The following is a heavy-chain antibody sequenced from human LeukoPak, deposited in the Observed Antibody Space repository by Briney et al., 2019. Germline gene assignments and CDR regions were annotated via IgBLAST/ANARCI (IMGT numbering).Heavy chain of an antibody. CDR1: GGSTSSHY. D-gene: IGHD1-1*01. CDR2: IYYSGST. Sequence: SETLSLTCTVSGGSTSSHYWSWIRQPPGKGLEWIGYIYYSGSTNYNPSLKSRVTISVDTSKNQFSLKLSSVTAADTAVYYCARVQLEHYYYYYMDVWGKGTTVTVSS. J-gene: IGHJ6*03. CDR3: ARVQLEHYYYYYMDV. V-gene: IGHV4-59*11.